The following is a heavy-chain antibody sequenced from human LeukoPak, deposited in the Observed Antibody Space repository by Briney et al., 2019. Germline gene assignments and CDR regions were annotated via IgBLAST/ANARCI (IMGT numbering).Heavy chain of an antibody. J-gene: IGHJ3*02. CDR1: VYTFTGYY. D-gene: IGHD2-21*02. V-gene: IGHV1-2*02. Sequence: ASVPVSCQASVYTFTGYYMHWVRQAPGQGLEWMGWINPNSGDTNYAQKFQGRVTMTRDTSISTAYMELSRLRSDDTAVYYGASIVVVTARYAFDIWGQGTMVTVSS. CDR3: ASIVVVTARYAFDI. CDR2: INPNSGDT.